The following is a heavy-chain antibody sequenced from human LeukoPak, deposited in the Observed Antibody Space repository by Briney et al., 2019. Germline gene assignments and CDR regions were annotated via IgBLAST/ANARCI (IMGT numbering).Heavy chain of an antibody. CDR1: GFTFSDYE. J-gene: IGHJ6*03. CDR2: ITSSGATK. V-gene: IGHV3-48*03. Sequence: GGSLRLSCAVSGFTFSDYEMTWVRQAPGKGLEWISFITSSGATKYYADSVRGRFAISRDNDNNSLYLLVDSLRADDTAVYFCARILGNNYYYYYTDVWGKGTTVTVSS. CDR3: ARILGNNYYYYYTDV.